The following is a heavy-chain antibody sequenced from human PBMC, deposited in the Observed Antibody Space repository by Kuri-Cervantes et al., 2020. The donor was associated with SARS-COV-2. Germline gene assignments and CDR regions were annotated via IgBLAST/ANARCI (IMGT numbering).Heavy chain of an antibody. Sequence: ESLKISCTVSGGSISSYYWSWIRQPPGKGLEWIGYIYYSGSTNYNPSLKSRVTISVDTSKNQFSLKLSSVTAADTAVYYCASRRIAARPPYDSYYMDVWGKGTTVTVSS. V-gene: IGHV4-59*12. J-gene: IGHJ6*03. CDR3: ASRRIAARPPYDSYYMDV. D-gene: IGHD6-6*01. CDR2: IYYSGST. CDR1: GGSISSYY.